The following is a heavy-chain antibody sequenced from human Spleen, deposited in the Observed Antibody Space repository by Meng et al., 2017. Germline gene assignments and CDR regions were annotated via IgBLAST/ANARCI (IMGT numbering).Heavy chain of an antibody. CDR1: GDSISSSDSY. J-gene: IGHJ5*02. CDR3: VRSRAWVRTGFDP. D-gene: IGHD1/OR15-1a*01. CDR2: IGHSGFT. Sequence: QPQLQESGPGLVKPSETLSLTFSVSGDSISSSDSYWGWIRQSPGKGLEWIGSIGHSGFTYYTPSLESRVTVSVDTFRSQFSLELTSVTAADTAVYYCVRSRAWVRTGFDPWGQGTLVTVSS. V-gene: IGHV4-39*01.